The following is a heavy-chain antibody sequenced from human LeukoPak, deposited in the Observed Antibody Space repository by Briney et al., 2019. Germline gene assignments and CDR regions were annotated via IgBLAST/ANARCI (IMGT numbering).Heavy chain of an antibody. CDR1: GLTFSNYW. Sequence: GDSLTLSCAVSGLTFSNYWLAWVRQAPRKGLEGVANIKQEGSENKYVASVQGRFTISRDNTKNSLYLQLNSLRAEDTAVYYCASGGFTYGNWGQGTLVTVSS. CDR2: IKQEGSEN. V-gene: IGHV3-7*02. J-gene: IGHJ4*02. CDR3: ASGGFTYGN. D-gene: IGHD5-18*01.